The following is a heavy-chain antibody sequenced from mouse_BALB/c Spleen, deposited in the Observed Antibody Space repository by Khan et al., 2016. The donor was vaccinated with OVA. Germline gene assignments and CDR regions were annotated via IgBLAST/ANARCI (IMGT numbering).Heavy chain of an antibody. V-gene: IGHV2-9*02. Sequence: QVQLKESGPGLVAPSQSLSITCTVSRFSLNSYGVHWVRQPPGKGLEWLGVIWAGGSTNHNSALMSRLSISKDNSKSQVFLKMNSLQTDDTAMYYCARAFYYGAWFAYWGQGTLVTVSA. D-gene: IGHD1-1*01. CDR1: RFSLNSYG. CDR2: IWAGGST. CDR3: ARAFYYGAWFAY. J-gene: IGHJ3*01.